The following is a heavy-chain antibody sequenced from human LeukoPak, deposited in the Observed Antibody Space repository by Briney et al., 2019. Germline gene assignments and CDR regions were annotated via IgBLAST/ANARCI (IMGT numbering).Heavy chain of an antibody. D-gene: IGHD3-16*01. CDR2: IYSGGST. Sequence: PGGSLRLSCAASGFTVSSNYMSWVRQAPGKGLEWVSVIYSGGSTYYADSVKGRFTISRDNSKNTLYLQMNSLRAEDTAVYYCVRDLLYSGFDYWGQGTLVTVSS. CDR3: VRDLLYSGFDY. V-gene: IGHV3-66*01. J-gene: IGHJ4*02. CDR1: GFTVSSNY.